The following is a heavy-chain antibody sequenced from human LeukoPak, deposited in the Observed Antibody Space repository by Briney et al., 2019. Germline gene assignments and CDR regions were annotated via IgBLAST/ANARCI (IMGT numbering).Heavy chain of an antibody. CDR2: INHSGST. V-gene: IGHV4-34*01. Sequence: SETLSLTCAVYGGSFSGYYWSWIRQPPGKGLEWIGEINHSGSTNYNPSLKSRVTISVDTSKNQFSLKLSSVTAADTAVYYCAGGSREYYYYGMDVWGQGTTVTVSS. J-gene: IGHJ6*02. CDR3: AGGSREYYYYGMDV. CDR1: GGSFSGYY.